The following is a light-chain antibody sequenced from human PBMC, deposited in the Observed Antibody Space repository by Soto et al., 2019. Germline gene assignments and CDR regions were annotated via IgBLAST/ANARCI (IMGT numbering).Light chain of an antibody. V-gene: IGLV3-9*01. J-gene: IGLJ2*01. CDR1: NIGGKN. CDR2: RDS. CDR3: QVWDSNTVV. Sequence: SYELTQPLSVSVALGQTASITCGGNNIGGKNVHWYQQKPGQAPVLVIYRDSNRPSGIPERFSGSNSGNTATLTISRAQAGDEADYYCQVWDSNTVVFGGGTQLTVL.